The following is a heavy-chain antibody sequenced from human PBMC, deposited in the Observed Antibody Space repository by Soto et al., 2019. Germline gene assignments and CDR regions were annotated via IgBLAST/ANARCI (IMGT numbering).Heavy chain of an antibody. CDR1: GFTFDEYG. J-gene: IGHJ6*02. D-gene: IGHD2-8*02. CDR2: ISWNSGTI. CDR3: AKSTGGTANGMDV. V-gene: IGHV3-9*01. Sequence: EVQLVESGGGLVQPGRSLRLSCGASGFTFDEYGMYWVRQAPGKGLEWVSGISWNSGTIGYADSVKGRFTISRDNAKNSLYLQMSSLRAEDTALYYCAKSTGGTANGMDVWGRGTTVTVSS.